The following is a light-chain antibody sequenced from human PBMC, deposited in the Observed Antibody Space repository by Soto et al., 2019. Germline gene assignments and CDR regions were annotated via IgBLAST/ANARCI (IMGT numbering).Light chain of an antibody. CDR2: DAS. CDR3: QQYADWPRT. J-gene: IGKJ1*01. V-gene: IGKV1-39*01. Sequence: DIQMTQSPSSLSASVGDRVTITCRSSQSISSYLNWYQQKPGKAPKLLIYDASSLESGVPSRFSGSGSGTEFTLTISSLQSGDFAVYYCQQYADWPRTFGQGTKVDIK. CDR1: QSISSY.